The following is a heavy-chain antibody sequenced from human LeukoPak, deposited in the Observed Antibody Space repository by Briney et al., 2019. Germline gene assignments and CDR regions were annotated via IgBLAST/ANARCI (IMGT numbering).Heavy chain of an antibody. CDR2: ISGSGGST. CDR3: AKDRSRYSYGSNGVDY. J-gene: IGHJ4*02. D-gene: IGHD5-18*01. V-gene: IGHV3-23*01. Sequence: GGSLRLSCAASGFTFSSYWLHWVRQAPGKGLEWVSAISGSGGSTYYADSVKGRFTISRDNSKNTLYLQMNSLRAEDTAVYYCAKDRSRYSYGSNGVDYWGQGTLVTVSS. CDR1: GFTFSSYW.